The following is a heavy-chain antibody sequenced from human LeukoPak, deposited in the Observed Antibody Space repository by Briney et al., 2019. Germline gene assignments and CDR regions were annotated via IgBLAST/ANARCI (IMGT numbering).Heavy chain of an antibody. J-gene: IGHJ4*02. CDR3: AKEGGYASSWI. D-gene: IGHD6-13*01. CDR1: GFTFSVSV. Sequence: GGSLRLSCAASGFTFSVSVMNWVRQAPGKGLEWVSGVSSSGSNTYYAESVKGRFTISRDNHKNTVHLQMNSLRVEDTAMYYCAKEGGYASSWIWGQGILVTVSS. V-gene: IGHV3-23*05. CDR2: VSSSGSNT.